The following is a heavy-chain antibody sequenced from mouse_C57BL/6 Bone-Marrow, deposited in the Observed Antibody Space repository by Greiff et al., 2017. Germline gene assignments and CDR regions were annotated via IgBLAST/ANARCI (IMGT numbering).Heavy chain of an antibody. V-gene: IGHV1-42*01. CDR2: INPSTGGT. CDR3: ARYGYDDGFDY. D-gene: IGHD2-2*01. J-gene: IGHJ2*01. Sequence: EVQLQQSGPELVKPGASVKISCKASGYSFTGYYMNWVKQSPEKSLEWIGEINPSTGGTTYNQKFKAKAKLTVDKSSSTAYMQLKSLTSEDSAVYYCARYGYDDGFDYWGQGTTLTVSS. CDR1: GYSFTGYY.